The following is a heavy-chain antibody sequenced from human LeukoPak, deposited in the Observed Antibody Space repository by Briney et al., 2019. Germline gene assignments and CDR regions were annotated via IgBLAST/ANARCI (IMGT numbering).Heavy chain of an antibody. CDR3: ARLRSYYDLILGWFDP. D-gene: IGHD3-3*01. Sequence: SVKVSCKASGGTFSSYAISWVRQAPGQGLEWMGGIIPIFGTANYAQKFQGRVTITTDESTSTAYMELSSLRSEDTAVYYCARLRSYYDLILGWFDPWGQGTLVTVSS. CDR2: IIPIFGTA. CDR1: GGTFSSYA. J-gene: IGHJ5*02. V-gene: IGHV1-69*05.